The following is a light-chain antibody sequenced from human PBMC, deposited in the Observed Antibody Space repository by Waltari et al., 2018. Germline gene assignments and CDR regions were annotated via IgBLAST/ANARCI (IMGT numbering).Light chain of an antibody. V-gene: IGKV3-20*01. CDR1: QSIGRY. Sequence: EVVLTQSPGTLSLSPGETATLSCRASQSIGRYLVWYQQKSGQAPRLLIYGASTRATGIPDRFRGSGSGTDFSLTISRLEAEDFAVYYCQNHERLPATFGQGTKVEMK. CDR2: GAS. CDR3: QNHERLPAT. J-gene: IGKJ1*01.